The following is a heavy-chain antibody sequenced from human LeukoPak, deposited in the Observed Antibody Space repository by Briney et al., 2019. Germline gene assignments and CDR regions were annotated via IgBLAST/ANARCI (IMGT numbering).Heavy chain of an antibody. CDR2: IYHSGST. Sequence: SETLSLTCIVSGYSISSGYYWGWIRQPPGKGLEWIGSIYHSGSTNHNPSLKGRVTISVDTSKNQFSLKLSSVTAADTAVYYCARHKYSSGWPPEGASDIWGQGTMVTVSS. V-gene: IGHV4-38-2*02. CDR3: ARHKYSSGWPPEGASDI. D-gene: IGHD6-19*01. CDR1: GYSISSGYY. J-gene: IGHJ3*02.